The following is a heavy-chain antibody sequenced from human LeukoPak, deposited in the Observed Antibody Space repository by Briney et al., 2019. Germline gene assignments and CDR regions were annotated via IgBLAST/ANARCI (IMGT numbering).Heavy chain of an antibody. CDR2: IWYDGSNK. J-gene: IGHJ6*02. V-gene: IGHV3-33*01. D-gene: IGHD3-10*01. CDR3: ARDGPMVRGWYGMDV. Sequence: SGGSLRLSCAASGFTFSSYGMHWVRQAPGKGLEWVAVIWYDGSNKYYADSVKGRFTISRDNSKNTLYLQMNSLRAEDTAVYYCARDGPMVRGWYGMDVWGQGTTVTVSS. CDR1: GFTFSSYG.